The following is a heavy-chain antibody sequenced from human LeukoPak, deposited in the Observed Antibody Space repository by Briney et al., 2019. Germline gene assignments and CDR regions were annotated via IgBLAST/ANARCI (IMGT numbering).Heavy chain of an antibody. CDR2: IKEDGREK. V-gene: IGHV3-7*01. Sequence: GGSLSLSCAASGFTFSRHWMSWVRQAPGKGLEWVANIKEDGREKKYVDSLKDRFTISRDNTKNSVYLQMSGLRVDDTAIYYCARDKEGGSNDHWGQGTLVTASS. CDR1: GFTFSRHW. J-gene: IGHJ4*02. D-gene: IGHD2-15*01. CDR3: ARDKEGGSNDH.